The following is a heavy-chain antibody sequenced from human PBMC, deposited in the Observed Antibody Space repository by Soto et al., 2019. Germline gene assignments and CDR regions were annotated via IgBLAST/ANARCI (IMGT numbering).Heavy chain of an antibody. Sequence: ASVKVSCKDSGYTFTSYGISWVRQAHGQGLEWMGWISAYNGNTNYAQKLQGRVTMTTDTSTSTAYMELRSLRSDDTAVYYCARMDKLLWFGELLYDYYYGMDVWGQGTTVTVSS. CDR1: GYTFTSYG. D-gene: IGHD3-10*01. CDR3: ARMDKLLWFGELLYDYYYGMDV. V-gene: IGHV1-18*01. CDR2: ISAYNGNT. J-gene: IGHJ6*02.